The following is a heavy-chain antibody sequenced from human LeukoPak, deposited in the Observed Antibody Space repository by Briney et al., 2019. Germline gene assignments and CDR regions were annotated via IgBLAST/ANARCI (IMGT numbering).Heavy chain of an antibody. J-gene: IGHJ3*01. CDR1: GFTFSSCA. Sequence: PGGSLRLSCAASGFTFSSCAMSWVRQAPGKGLEWVSGINGNGGRTIHADSVKGRFTISRDNSRNTLYLQMNSLRADDTAIYYCGRDPNGDYIGAFDFWGQGTMVSVSS. CDR2: INGNGGRT. V-gene: IGHV3-23*01. CDR3: GRDPNGDYIGAFDF. D-gene: IGHD4-17*01.